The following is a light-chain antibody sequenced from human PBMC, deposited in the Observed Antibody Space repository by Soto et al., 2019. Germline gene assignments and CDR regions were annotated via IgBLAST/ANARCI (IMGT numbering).Light chain of an antibody. J-gene: IGKJ5*01. CDR1: QSVSSN. V-gene: IGKV3-15*01. CDR3: QQYNNWPSIT. CDR2: GAS. Sequence: EIVMTQSPATLSVSPGERATLSCRASQSVSSNLAWYQQKPGQAPRLLIYGASTRATDIPARFSGTGSGADFTLTISSLQSEDSAVYYCQQYNNWPSITFGQGTRLEIK.